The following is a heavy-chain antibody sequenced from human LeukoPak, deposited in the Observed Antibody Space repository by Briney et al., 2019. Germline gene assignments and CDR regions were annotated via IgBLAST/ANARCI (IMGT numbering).Heavy chain of an antibody. V-gene: IGHV5-51*01. CDR3: ARRRDERGYRDIFDI. D-gene: IGHD5-18*01. Sequence: GESLKISCKGSEDSFTNYWIGWVRQMPGKGLECMGIIYPGDSDTRYSPSFQGQVTISADKSSSIAYLQWSSLKASDTAMYFCARRRDERGYRDIFDIWGQGTMVTVSS. CDR2: IYPGDSDT. CDR1: EDSFTNYW. J-gene: IGHJ3*02.